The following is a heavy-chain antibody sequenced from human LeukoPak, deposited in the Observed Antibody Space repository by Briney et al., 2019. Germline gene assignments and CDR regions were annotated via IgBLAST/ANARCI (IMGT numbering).Heavy chain of an antibody. D-gene: IGHD6-13*01. CDR1: GFNVSSNY. CDR2: IYSGGST. Sequence: GGSLRLSCAVSGFNVSSNYLNWVRQAPGKGPEWVSVIYSGGSTYYADSVKGRFTISRDNSKNTLYLQMNSLRAEDTTVYHCARVDSRTAQFDYWGQGTLVTVSS. V-gene: IGHV3-66*01. J-gene: IGHJ4*02. CDR3: ARVDSRTAQFDY.